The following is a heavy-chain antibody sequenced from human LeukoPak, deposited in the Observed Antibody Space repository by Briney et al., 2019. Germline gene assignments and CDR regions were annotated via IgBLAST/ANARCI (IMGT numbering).Heavy chain of an antibody. D-gene: IGHD3-3*01. Sequence: GGSLRLSCAASGFNYSSYTMNWVRQAPGMGLEWLSYISSSRGITYYADSVKGRFTISRDNAKNSLYLQMNSLRAEDTAVYYCVRGSLASGVVVYYYYYLDVWGKGTTVTVSS. J-gene: IGHJ6*03. CDR1: GFNYSSYT. CDR2: ISSSRGIT. V-gene: IGHV3-48*01. CDR3: VRGSLASGVVVYYYYYLDV.